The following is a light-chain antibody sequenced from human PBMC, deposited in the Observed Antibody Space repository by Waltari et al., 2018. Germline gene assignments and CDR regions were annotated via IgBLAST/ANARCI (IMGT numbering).Light chain of an antibody. J-gene: IGKJ1*01. Sequence: EIMLTQSPDTLSLSPGERATLSCRASQSISRYLVRYQQKPVQAPRLLLYQSSIRATGIPDRFSGSGYGTDFSLTISKLEPEDFAVYYCQNHERLPAVFGQGTKVEIK. V-gene: IGKV3-20*01. CDR1: QSISRY. CDR2: QSS. CDR3: QNHERLPAV.